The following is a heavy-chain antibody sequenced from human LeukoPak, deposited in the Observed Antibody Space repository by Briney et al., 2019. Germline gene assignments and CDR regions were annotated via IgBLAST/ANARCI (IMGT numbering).Heavy chain of an antibody. J-gene: IGHJ2*01. CDR1: GGSISSHY. V-gene: IGHV4-59*11. D-gene: IGHD3/OR15-3a*01. CDR2: IYYSGST. Sequence: SETLSLTCRVSGGSISSHYWSWSRQPPGKGLEWIGYIYYSGSTNYNPSLKSRVTMSVDTSKNQFSLKLNSVTAADTALYFCARDAGTGWYFDLWGRGTLVTVSS. CDR3: ARDAGTGWYFDL.